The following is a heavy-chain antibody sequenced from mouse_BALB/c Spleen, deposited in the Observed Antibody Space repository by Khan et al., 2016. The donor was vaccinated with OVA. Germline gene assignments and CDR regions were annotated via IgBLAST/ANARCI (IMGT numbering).Heavy chain of an antibody. CDR2: IDPENGNT. J-gene: IGHJ3*01. Sequence: EVQLQESGAELVRPGALVKLSCKASGFNIKDYYIHWVKQRPEQGLEWIGWIDPENGNTIYDPKFQGKATITADTSSNTAYLQLSSLTSEDTAVYYCTRDVYSPWFVYWGQGTLVTVSA. V-gene: IGHV14-1*02. CDR3: TRDVYSPWFVY. CDR1: GFNIKDYY.